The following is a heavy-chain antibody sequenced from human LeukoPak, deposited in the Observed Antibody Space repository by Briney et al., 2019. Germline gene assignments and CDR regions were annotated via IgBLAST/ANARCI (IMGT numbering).Heavy chain of an antibody. V-gene: IGHV3-33*03. CDR1: GFTFSSYG. Sequence: GRSLRLSCAASGFTFSSYGMHWVRQAPGKGLEWVALIGYDGTNEYYADSVKGRFTISRDNSKNSLYLQMNSLRTEDTALYYCARGYKYGSFDYWGQGTLVTVSS. D-gene: IGHD5-24*01. CDR3: ARGYKYGSFDY. J-gene: IGHJ4*02. CDR2: IGYDGTNE.